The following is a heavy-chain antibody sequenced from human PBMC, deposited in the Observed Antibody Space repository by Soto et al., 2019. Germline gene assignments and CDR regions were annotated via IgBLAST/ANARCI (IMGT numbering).Heavy chain of an antibody. J-gene: IGHJ3*01. CDR1: GGSIIGFY. V-gene: IGHV4-59*01. CDR3: ASHDVSAKLKQGMCL. Sequence: PSETLSLTCTVSGGSIIGFYWSWMRQPPGKGLEWIGYIFYAGTTLYTPSLKSRVTISVDTSNNQFSLKLSSVTAADTAVYSCASHDVSAKLKQGMCLWGQGTMVT. D-gene: IGHD1-1*01. CDR2: IFYAGTT.